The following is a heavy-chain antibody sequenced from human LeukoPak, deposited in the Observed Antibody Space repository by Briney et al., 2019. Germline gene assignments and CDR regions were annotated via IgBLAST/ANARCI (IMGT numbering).Heavy chain of an antibody. J-gene: IGHJ4*02. CDR2: ISYNGEQT. CDR3: ARDPSVGGFSGSELDF. V-gene: IGHV3-64*01. CDR1: GFTFSQYF. D-gene: IGHD3-22*01. Sequence: PGGSLRLSCAGSGFTFSQYFMHWVRQAPGKGLEYLSVISYNGEQTYYSKSVKGRFTISRDNSKNMLYLQMGSLRPEDTAVYFCARDPSVGGFSGSELDFWGQGTLVNVSS.